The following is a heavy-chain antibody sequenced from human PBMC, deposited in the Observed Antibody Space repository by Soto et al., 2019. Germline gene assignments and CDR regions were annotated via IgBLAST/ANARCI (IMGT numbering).Heavy chain of an antibody. CDR2: IYPGDSDT. CDR1: GYSFTSYW. Sequence: GESLKISCKGSGYSFTSYWIGWVRQMPGKGLEWMGIIYPGDSDTRYSPSFQGQVTISADKSISTAYLQWSSPKASDTAIYYCARHGQELTYGMDVWGQGTTVTASS. CDR3: ARHGQELTYGMDV. V-gene: IGHV5-51*01. D-gene: IGHD1-26*01. J-gene: IGHJ6*02.